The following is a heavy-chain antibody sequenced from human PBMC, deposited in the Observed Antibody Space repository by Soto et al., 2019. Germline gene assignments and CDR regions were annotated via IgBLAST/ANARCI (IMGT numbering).Heavy chain of an antibody. CDR2: IYWDDDK. CDR1: GFSLNTPEVG. D-gene: IGHD3-10*01. CDR3: AHRADVGFAELLSRPFDY. V-gene: IGHV2-5*02. J-gene: IGHJ4*02. Sequence: QITLKESGPALVKPTQTLSLTCTFSGFSLNTPEVGVGWIRQTPGKALEWLALIYWDDDKYYNPSLKSRLTITKDTSKNQVVLTMTNMDPVDTATYYSAHRADVGFAELLSRPFDYWGQGALVTVSS.